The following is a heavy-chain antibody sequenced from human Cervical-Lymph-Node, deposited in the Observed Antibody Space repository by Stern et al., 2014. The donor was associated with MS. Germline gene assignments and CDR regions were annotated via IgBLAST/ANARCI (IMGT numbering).Heavy chain of an antibody. CDR1: GFTFSDYW. CDR3: PRGGGYPPPLDY. V-gene: IGHV3-74*02. Sequence: EVQLVESGGGVVQRGGSLRLSCVASGFTFSDYWMHWVRQAPGKGLVWVSRISSEGSSLNYADSWKGCFPIPRETHKNTLFLQMNSRRAEDTAMYYCPRGGGYPPPLDYWGQGTLVTVSS. CDR2: ISSEGSSL. D-gene: IGHD3-16*01. J-gene: IGHJ4*02.